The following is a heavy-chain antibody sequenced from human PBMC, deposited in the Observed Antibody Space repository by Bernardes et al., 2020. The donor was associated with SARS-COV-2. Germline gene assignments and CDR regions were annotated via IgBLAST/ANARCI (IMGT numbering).Heavy chain of an antibody. CDR1: GYTFTSYA. CDR3: ARSTTVVPKVGFDY. Sequence: ASVKVSCKASGYTFTSYAIHWVRQAPGQRLEWMGWINAGNGNTKYSQKFQDRVTITRDTSASTVYMELSSLRYEDTAMYYCARSTTVVPKVGFDYWGQGTLVTVSS. V-gene: IGHV1-3*01. J-gene: IGHJ4*02. CDR2: INAGNGNT. D-gene: IGHD4-17*01.